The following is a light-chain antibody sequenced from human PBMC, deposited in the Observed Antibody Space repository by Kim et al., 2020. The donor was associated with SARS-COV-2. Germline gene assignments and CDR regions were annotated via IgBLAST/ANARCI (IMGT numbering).Light chain of an antibody. Sequence: VSPGQTASITCSGDKLGDKYACWYQQKPGQSPVLVIYQDTKRPSGIPERFSGSNSGNTATLTISGTQAMDEADYYCQAWDSSTYVFGTGTKVTVL. CDR1: KLGDKY. CDR3: QAWDSSTYV. V-gene: IGLV3-1*01. CDR2: QDT. J-gene: IGLJ1*01.